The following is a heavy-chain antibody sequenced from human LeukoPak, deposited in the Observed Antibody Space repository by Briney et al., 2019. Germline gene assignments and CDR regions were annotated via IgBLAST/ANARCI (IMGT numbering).Heavy chain of an antibody. V-gene: IGHV5-51*01. CDR1: GYSFTSYW. J-gene: IGHJ4*02. CDR3: ARQIGSSGYFDF. Sequence: GESLKISCKGSGYSFTSYWIAWLRQMPGKGLECMGIIYPGDSDTRYSPSFKGQVTISADKSINTAYLQWSGLKASDTAMYYCARQIGSSGYFDFWGQGTLVTVSS. D-gene: IGHD6-19*01. CDR2: IYPGDSDT.